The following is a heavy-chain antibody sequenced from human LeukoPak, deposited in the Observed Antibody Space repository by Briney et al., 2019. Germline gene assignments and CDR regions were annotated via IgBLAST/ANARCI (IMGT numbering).Heavy chain of an antibody. CDR3: AKQHNPGYSYGYTIGLWSY. V-gene: IGHV3-11*01. Sequence: PGGSLRLSCAASGFTFSDYYMSWIRQAPGKGLEWVSYISSSGSTIYYADSVKGRFTISRDNSKNTLYLQMNSLRAEDTAVYYCAKQHNPGYSYGYTIGLWSYWGQGTLVTVSS. CDR2: ISSSGSTI. D-gene: IGHD5-18*01. J-gene: IGHJ4*02. CDR1: GFTFSDYY.